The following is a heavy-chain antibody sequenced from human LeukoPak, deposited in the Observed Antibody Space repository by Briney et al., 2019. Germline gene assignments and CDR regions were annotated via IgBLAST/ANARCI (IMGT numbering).Heavy chain of an antibody. Sequence: PGGSLRLSCAASGFTLSSYCMSWVRQAPGEGLEWVANIKQDGREKCYVDSVKGRFPISRDNAKNSLYLQMNSRRAEDTAVYYCARDLFDTVTTGYFDYWGQGTLVTVSS. CDR3: ARDLFDTVTTGYFDY. D-gene: IGHD4-17*01. V-gene: IGHV3-7*01. CDR2: IKQDGREK. CDR1: GFTLSSYC. J-gene: IGHJ4*02.